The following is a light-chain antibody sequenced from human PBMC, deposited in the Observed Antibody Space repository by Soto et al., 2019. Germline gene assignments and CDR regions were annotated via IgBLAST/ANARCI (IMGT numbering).Light chain of an antibody. CDR3: SSYAGSNMLL. V-gene: IGLV2-8*01. J-gene: IGLJ2*01. CDR2: EVS. Sequence: QSVLTQPPSASGSPGQSVTISCTGTSSDVGGYNYVSWYQQHPGKAPKLLIYEVSKRPSGVPDRFSGSKSGNTASLTVSGLQAEHEADYYCSSYAGSNMLLFGGGTKVTVL. CDR1: SSDVGGYNY.